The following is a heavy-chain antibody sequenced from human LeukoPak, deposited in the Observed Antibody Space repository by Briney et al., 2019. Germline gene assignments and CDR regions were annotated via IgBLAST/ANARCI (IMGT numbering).Heavy chain of an antibody. J-gene: IGHJ6*03. CDR1: GFTFDDYG. CDR3: ARGGSNYDFWRVYYTYYYYYMDV. CDR2: INWNGGST. D-gene: IGHD3-3*01. Sequence: GGSLRLSCAASGFTFDDYGMSWVRQAPGKGLEWVSGINWNGGSTGYADSVKGRFTISRDNAKNSLYLPMNSLRAEDTAVYHCARGGSNYDFWRVYYTYYYYYMDVWGKGTTVTVSS. V-gene: IGHV3-20*01.